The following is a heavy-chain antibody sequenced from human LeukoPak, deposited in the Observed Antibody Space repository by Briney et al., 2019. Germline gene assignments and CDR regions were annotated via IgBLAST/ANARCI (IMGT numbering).Heavy chain of an antibody. V-gene: IGHV1-2*02. CDR1: GYTFTGYY. Sequence: ASVKVSCKASGYTFTGYYMHWVRQAPGQGLEWMGWINPNSGGTNYAQKFQGRVTMTRDTSINTAYMELAVLRSADTAIYYCARISSRGRSLDSTSSFDYWGQGTLVTASS. J-gene: IGHJ4*02. D-gene: IGHD6-6*01. CDR3: ARISSRGRSLDSTSSFDY. CDR2: INPNSGGT.